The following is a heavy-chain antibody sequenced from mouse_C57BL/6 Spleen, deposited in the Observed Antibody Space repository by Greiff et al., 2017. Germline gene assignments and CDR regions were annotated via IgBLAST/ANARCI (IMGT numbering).Heavy chain of an antibody. CDR1: GYTFTSYW. CDR2: IYPSDSET. CDR3: GRGDLFDY. V-gene: IGHV1-61*01. D-gene: IGHD3-3*01. J-gene: IGHJ2*01. Sequence: QVQLQQPGAELVRPGSSVKLSCTASGYTFTSYWMDWVKQRPGQGLEWIGNIYPSDSETHYNQKFKNKATLTGDKSSSTAYMQLSSLTSEDSAVYYCGRGDLFDYWGQGTTLTVSS.